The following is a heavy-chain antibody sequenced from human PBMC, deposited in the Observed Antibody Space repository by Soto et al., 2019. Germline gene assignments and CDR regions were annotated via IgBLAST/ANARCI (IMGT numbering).Heavy chain of an antibody. CDR1: GFTFSNYA. CDR3: SKRLAVVVSTTTNYYYYYMDV. V-gene: IGHV3-23*01. Sequence: EVLLLESGGGLVQPGGSLRLSCAASGFTFSNYAMSWVRQAPGKGLEWVSAIGTGGDITYYADSVEGRFTISRDNYQETSYQQKISRRGEDTTVYYYSKRLAVVVSTTTNYYYYYMDVWGKGTTVTVSS. D-gene: IGHD2-15*01. J-gene: IGHJ6*03. CDR2: IGTGGDIT.